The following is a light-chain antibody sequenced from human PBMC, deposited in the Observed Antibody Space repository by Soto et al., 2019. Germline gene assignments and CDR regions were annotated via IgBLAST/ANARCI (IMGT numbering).Light chain of an antibody. CDR2: GVT. V-gene: IGLV2-14*01. CDR3: SSYTNRSTLL. Sequence: QSALTQPASVSGSPGQSITISCTGTSDNYVSWYQHHPGKVPKLMIYGVTNRPAGVADRFSGSNSGNTASLTISGLQTEDAAYYCCSSYTNRSTLLFGAGTKLTVL. J-gene: IGLJ1*01. CDR1: SDNY.